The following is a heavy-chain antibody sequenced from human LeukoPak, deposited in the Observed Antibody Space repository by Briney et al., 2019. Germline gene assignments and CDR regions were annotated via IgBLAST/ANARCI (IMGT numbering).Heavy chain of an antibody. CDR1: GYTFTSYA. CDR3: AKLPGSLPYYYYYMDV. D-gene: IGHD2-21*01. CDR2: INTNTGNP. V-gene: IGHV7-4-1*02. J-gene: IGHJ6*03. Sequence: ASVKVSCKASGYTFTSYAMNWVRQAPGQGLEWMGWINTNTGNPTYAQGFTGRFVFSLDTSVSTAYLQISSLKAEDTAVYYCAKLPGSLPYYYYYMDVWGKGTTVTVSS.